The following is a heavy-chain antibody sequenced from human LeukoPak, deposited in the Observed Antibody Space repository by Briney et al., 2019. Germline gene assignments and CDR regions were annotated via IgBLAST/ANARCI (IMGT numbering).Heavy chain of an antibody. CDR2: INPSGGST. CDR1: GYTFTKYY. J-gene: IGHJ6*02. CDR3: ASRMEAPGLDYYGMDV. V-gene: IGHV1-46*01. D-gene: IGHD1-1*01. Sequence: ASVKVSCKASGYTFTKYYMHWVRQAPGQGLEWMGIINPSGGSTTYAQKIRGRVTMTRDTSTSTVYMELSSLRSEDTAVYYCASRMEAPGLDYYGMDVWGQGTTVTVSS.